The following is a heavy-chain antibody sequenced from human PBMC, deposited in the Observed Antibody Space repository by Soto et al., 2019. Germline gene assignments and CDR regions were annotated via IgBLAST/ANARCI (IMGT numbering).Heavy chain of an antibody. CDR3: ARDRVGNDY. CDR2: INTGNGDT. CDR1: GYTFTTYS. V-gene: IGHV1-3*04. Sequence: QVQLVQSGAEVQKPGASVKLSCKASGYTFTTYSMHWVRQAPGQSLEWLGWINTGNGDTRYPQKVQGRVTVTRDTAASTVYMELSSLNSEDTAVYYCARDRVGNDYWGQGTQVTVSS. J-gene: IGHJ4*02.